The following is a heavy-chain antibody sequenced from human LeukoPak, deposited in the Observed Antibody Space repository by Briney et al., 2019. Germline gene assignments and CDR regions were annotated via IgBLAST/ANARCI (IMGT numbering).Heavy chain of an antibody. J-gene: IGHJ4*02. CDR2: ISNSGSTL. V-gene: IGHV3-11*01. CDR3: ARDALGSYDY. Sequence: GGPLRLSCAASGFAFSDFYMFWVRQAPGKGLEWISYISNSGSTLYYADSVKGRFTISRDNDKNLLYLQMNSLRADDTAVYYCARDALGSYDYWGQGTLVTVSS. D-gene: IGHD3-10*01. CDR1: GFAFSDFY.